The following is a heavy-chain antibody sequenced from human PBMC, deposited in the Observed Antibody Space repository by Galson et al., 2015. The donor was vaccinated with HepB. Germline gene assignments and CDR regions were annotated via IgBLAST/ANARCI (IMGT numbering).Heavy chain of an antibody. V-gene: IGHV3-11*01. CDR2: ISSSGSTI. J-gene: IGHJ6*02. CDR3: SRGYSGYDYSNVKPRKKSYYYSGMDD. CDR1: GFTFSDYY. D-gene: IGHD5-12*01. Sequence: SLRLSCAASGFTFSDYYMSWIRQAPGKGLEWVSYISSSGSTIYYADSVKGRFTISRDNDKNSLYLQMNSLRAEDTAVYCCSRGYSGYDYSNVKPRKKSYYYSGMDDCGQGTTVTVSS.